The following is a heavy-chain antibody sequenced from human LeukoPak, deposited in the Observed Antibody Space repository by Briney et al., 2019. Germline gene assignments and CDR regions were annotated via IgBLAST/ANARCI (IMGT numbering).Heavy chain of an antibody. D-gene: IGHD2-2*01. CDR2: ISGSGGST. J-gene: IGHJ4*02. Sequence: AGGSLRLSCAASGFTFSSYGMSWVRQAPGKGLEWVSAISGSGGSTYYADSVKGRFTISRDNSKNTLYLQMNSLRAEDTALYYCAKDSAAAGPFDYWGQGTLVTVSS. V-gene: IGHV3-23*01. CDR1: GFTFSSYG. CDR3: AKDSAAAGPFDY.